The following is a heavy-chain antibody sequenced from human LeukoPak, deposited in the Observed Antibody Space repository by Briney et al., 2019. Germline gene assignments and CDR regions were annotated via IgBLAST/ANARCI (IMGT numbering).Heavy chain of an antibody. CDR3: ARFYDSSGYYTFDY. D-gene: IGHD3-22*01. Sequence: ASVKVSCKASGYTFTGYYMHWVRQAPGQGLEWMGWINPNSGGTNYAQKFQGRVTMTRDTSISTAYIELSRLRSDDTAVYYCARFYDSSGYYTFDYWGQGTLVTVSS. J-gene: IGHJ4*02. CDR2: INPNSGGT. V-gene: IGHV1-2*02. CDR1: GYTFTGYY.